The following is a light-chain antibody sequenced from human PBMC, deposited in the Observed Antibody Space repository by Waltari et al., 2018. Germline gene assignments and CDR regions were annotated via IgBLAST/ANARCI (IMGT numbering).Light chain of an antibody. CDR3: QQFHSYPVT. CDR2: RTS. V-gene: IGKV1-5*03. J-gene: IGKJ4*01. CDR1: QAITTS. Sequence: DIQMNQSPSTLSASVGGKVTIPCRASQAITTSLSWYQQKPGKAPKVLIYRTSNVKSWVSSRFSGSGSGTEFTLTINSLQPDDFATYYCQQFHSYPVTLGGGTKVEIK.